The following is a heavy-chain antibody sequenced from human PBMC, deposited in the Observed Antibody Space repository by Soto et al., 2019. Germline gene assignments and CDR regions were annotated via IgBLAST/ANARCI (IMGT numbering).Heavy chain of an antibody. Sequence: GASVKVSCKASGYTFTSYGISWVRQAPGQGLEWMGWISAYNGNTNYAQKLQGRVTMTTDTSTSTAYMELRSLRSDDTAVYYCARDGTTVNTYDAFDIWGQGTMVTVSS. J-gene: IGHJ3*02. CDR3: ARDGTTVNTYDAFDI. CDR2: ISAYNGNT. D-gene: IGHD4-17*01. CDR1: GYTFTSYG. V-gene: IGHV1-18*01.